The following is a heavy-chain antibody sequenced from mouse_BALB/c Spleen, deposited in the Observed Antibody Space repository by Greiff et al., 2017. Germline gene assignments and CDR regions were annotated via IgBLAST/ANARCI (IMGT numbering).Heavy chain of an antibody. CDR3: ARHGDYGSSYWYFDV. CDR1: GFAFSSYD. CDR2: ISSGGGST. V-gene: IGHV5-12-1*01. J-gene: IGHJ1*01. Sequence: EVQGVESGGGLVKPGGSLKLSCAASGFAFSSYDMSWVRQTPEKRLEWVAYISSGGGSTYYPDTVKGRFTISRDNAKNTLYLQMSSLKSEDTAMYYCARHGDYGSSYWYFDVWGAGTTVTVSS. D-gene: IGHD1-1*01.